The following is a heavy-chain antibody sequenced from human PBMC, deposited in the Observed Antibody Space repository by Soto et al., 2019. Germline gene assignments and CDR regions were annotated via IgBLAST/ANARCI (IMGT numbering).Heavy chain of an antibody. CDR2: IYDSGSA. V-gene: IGHV4-31*03. D-gene: IGHD1-26*01. CDR1: GDSISRGGYF. Sequence: QVQLQESGPGLVKPSQTLSLTCIVSGDSISRGGYFWTWILQHPGKGLEWIGYIYDSGSAFYNPSLKSRVTMSVDTSKNQFSLNLRSVTAADTAVFYCARGILRPNHYMDVWGKGTAVAVSS. J-gene: IGHJ6*03. CDR3: ARGILRPNHYMDV.